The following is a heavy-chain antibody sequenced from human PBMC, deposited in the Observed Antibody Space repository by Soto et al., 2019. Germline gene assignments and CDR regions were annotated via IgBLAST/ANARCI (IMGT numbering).Heavy chain of an antibody. Sequence: QVQLVQSGGEVKKPGASVKVSCKASGYTFTSYGISWVRQAPGQGLEWMGRISAYNGNTNYAQKLQGRXPXTXDXXASTAYMELRSLRSDDTAVYYCARVVGALGHWFDPWGQGTLVTVSS. CDR1: GYTFTSYG. CDR2: ISAYNGNT. V-gene: IGHV1-18*01. CDR3: ARVVGALGHWFDP. D-gene: IGHD1-26*01. J-gene: IGHJ5*02.